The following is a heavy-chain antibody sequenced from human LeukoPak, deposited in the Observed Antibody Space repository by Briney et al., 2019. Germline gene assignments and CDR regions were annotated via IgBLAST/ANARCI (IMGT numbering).Heavy chain of an antibody. D-gene: IGHD3-16*01. J-gene: IGHJ4*02. CDR2: INHSRGT. CDR3: ARVRSVARYFDY. Sequence: SETLSLTCAVYGGSFSGYYWSWIRQPPGKGLEWIGEINHSRGTSYKPSLKSRVNTSLDTSKNQFSLKLSSVTAADTAVYYCARVRSVARYFDYWGQGTLVTVSS. V-gene: IGHV4-34*01. CDR1: GGSFSGYY.